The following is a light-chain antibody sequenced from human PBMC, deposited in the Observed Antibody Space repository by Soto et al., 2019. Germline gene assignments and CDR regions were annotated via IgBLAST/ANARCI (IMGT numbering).Light chain of an antibody. CDR2: GAS. CDR1: QSFSSTY. Sequence: EIVLTQSPGTLSLSPGERATLSCRASQSFSSTYLAWYQQKPGQAPRLLIYGASSRATGIPDRFSGSGSGTEFTLTISRLEPEDFAVYYCQQYGSSPPRITFGQGTRLEIK. CDR3: QQYGSSPPRIT. V-gene: IGKV3-20*01. J-gene: IGKJ5*01.